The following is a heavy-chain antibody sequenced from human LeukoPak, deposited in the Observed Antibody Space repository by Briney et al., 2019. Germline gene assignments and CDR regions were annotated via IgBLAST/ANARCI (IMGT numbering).Heavy chain of an antibody. V-gene: IGHV3-13*01. CDR2: IDPAGNT. CDR1: GFIFSSYD. J-gene: IGHJ2*01. D-gene: IGHD1-14*01. Sequence: GGSLRLSCVASGFIFSSYDMHWVRQATGKGLEWISAIDPAGNTWYSDSVKGRFTISRENARSSLFLQMNSLRAADTAVYYCVREPSYTGTWWYPDLWGRGTLVTVSS. CDR3: VREPSYTGTWWYPDL.